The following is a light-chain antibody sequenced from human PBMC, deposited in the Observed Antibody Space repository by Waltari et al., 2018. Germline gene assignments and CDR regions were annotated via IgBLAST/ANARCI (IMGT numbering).Light chain of an antibody. CDR2: DKN. CDR3: GTWDSSLSVVV. V-gene: IGLV1-51*01. CDR1: SSNIGNNY. Sequence: QSVLTQPPSVSAAPGQKVTISCSGSSSNIGNNYVSWYQQLQGTAPKLLIYDKNKRPSGIPDRFSGSKSGTSATLGITGLQTGDEADYYCGTWDSSLSVVVFGGGTKLTVL. J-gene: IGLJ2*01.